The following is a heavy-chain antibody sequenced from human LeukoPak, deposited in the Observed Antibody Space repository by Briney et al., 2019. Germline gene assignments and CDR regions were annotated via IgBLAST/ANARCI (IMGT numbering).Heavy chain of an antibody. Sequence: ASVKVSCKASGYTFTGYYMHWVRQAPGQGLEWMGWINPNSGGTNYAQKFQGGVTMTRDTSISTAYMELSRLRSDDTAVYYCAREPMVRGGRYGMDVWGQGTPVIVSS. V-gene: IGHV1-2*02. CDR1: GYTFTGYY. D-gene: IGHD3-10*01. CDR2: INPNSGGT. CDR3: AREPMVRGGRYGMDV. J-gene: IGHJ6*02.